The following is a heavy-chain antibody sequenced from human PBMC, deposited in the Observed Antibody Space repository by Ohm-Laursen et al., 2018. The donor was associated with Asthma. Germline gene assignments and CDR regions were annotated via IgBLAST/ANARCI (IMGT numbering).Heavy chain of an antibody. J-gene: IGHJ4*02. V-gene: IGHV1-18*01. Sequence: ASVKVSCNASGYTFTSYDINWVRQAPGQGLEWMGWISAYNGNTNYAQKLQGRVTMTTDTSTSTAYMELRSLRSDDTAVYYCARWHYDSSGYYFEYWGQGTLVTVSS. CDR3: ARWHYDSSGYYFEY. CDR2: ISAYNGNT. D-gene: IGHD3-22*01. CDR1: GYTFTSYD.